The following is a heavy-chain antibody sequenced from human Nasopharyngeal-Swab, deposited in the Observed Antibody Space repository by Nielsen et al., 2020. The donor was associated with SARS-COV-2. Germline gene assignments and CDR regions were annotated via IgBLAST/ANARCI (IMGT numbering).Heavy chain of an antibody. CDR3: ARAGIAAAGFGMDV. D-gene: IGHD6-13*01. V-gene: IGHV1-8*01. CDR2: MNPNSGNT. Sequence: ASVKVSCKASGYTFTSYDINWVRQATGQGLEWMGWMNPNSGNTGYAQKFQGRVTMTRNTSISTAYMELSSPRSEDTAVYYCARAGIAAAGFGMDVWGQGTTVTVSS. CDR1: GYTFTSYD. J-gene: IGHJ6*02.